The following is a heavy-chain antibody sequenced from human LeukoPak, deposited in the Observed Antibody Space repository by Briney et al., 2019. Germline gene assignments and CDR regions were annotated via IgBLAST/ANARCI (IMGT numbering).Heavy chain of an antibody. J-gene: IGHJ4*02. CDR2: LHHSGST. CDR1: GYSITSTYW. CDR3: ARVGGDDSTGHYSVDY. D-gene: IGHD3-22*01. Sequence: PSETLSLTCAVSGYSITSTYWWGWIRQTPGRGLEWIGSLHHSGSTSYSPSLKSRVTISVDTSKNQFSLRLCSVTAADTAVYYCARVGGDDSTGHYSVDYWGQGTLVTVSS. V-gene: IGHV4-38-2*01.